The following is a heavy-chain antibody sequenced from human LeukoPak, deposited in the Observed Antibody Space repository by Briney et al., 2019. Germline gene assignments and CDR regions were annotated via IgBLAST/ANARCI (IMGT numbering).Heavy chain of an antibody. Sequence: PGGSLRLSCAASGFTFDDYAMHWVRQSPGKGLEWVSLINWDGGSSYYADSVKGRFTVSRDNSKNSLYLQMDSLRPEDTALYYCVKGYFGGWYELEYWGQGTLVTVSS. D-gene: IGHD6-19*01. V-gene: IGHV3-43D*03. CDR2: INWDGGSS. CDR3: VKGYFGGWYELEY. CDR1: GFTFDDYA. J-gene: IGHJ4*02.